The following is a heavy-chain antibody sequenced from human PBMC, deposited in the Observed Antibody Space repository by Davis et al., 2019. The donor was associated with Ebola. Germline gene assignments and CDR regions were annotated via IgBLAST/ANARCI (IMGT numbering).Heavy chain of an antibody. J-gene: IGHJ6*02. D-gene: IGHD3-16*02. Sequence: GESLKISCAASGFTFSNYWMHWVRQAPGKGLVWVSRINTDGSSTNYADSVKGRFTISRDNAKNTLYLQMNSLRAEDTAVYYCARGGRFVDNSGNYQYFYGVDVWGQGTTVTVSS. V-gene: IGHV3-74*01. CDR2: INTDGSST. CDR1: GFTFSNYW. CDR3: ARGGRFVDNSGNYQYFYGVDV.